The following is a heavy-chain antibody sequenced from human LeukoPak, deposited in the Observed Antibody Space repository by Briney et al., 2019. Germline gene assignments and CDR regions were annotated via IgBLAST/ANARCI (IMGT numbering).Heavy chain of an antibody. CDR3: ASVPYPYDSSGIDY. Sequence: SETLSLTCAVYGGSFSGYYWSWIRQPPGQGLEWIGEINHSGSTSYNPSLKSRVTISVDTSKNQFSLKLSSVPAADTAEYYCASVPYPYDSSGIDYWGQGTLVTVSS. V-gene: IGHV4-34*01. D-gene: IGHD3-22*01. CDR2: INHSGST. CDR1: GGSFSGYY. J-gene: IGHJ4*02.